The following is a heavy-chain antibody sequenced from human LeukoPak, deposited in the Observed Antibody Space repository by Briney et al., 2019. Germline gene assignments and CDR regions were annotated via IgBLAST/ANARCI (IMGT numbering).Heavy chain of an antibody. CDR1: GFTLSSYG. J-gene: IGHJ6*02. CDR2: TSYAGSNK. D-gene: IGHD4-23*01. CDR3: AKDSLRWSYFYYGMDV. V-gene: IGHV3-30*18. Sequence: SGGSLRLSCAASGFTLSSYGMHGVRQAPGKGREWVAVTSYAGSNKYYVDSVKGRFTISRDNSKNTLYLQMNSLRAEDTAVYYCAKDSLRWSYFYYGMDVWGQGTTVAVSS.